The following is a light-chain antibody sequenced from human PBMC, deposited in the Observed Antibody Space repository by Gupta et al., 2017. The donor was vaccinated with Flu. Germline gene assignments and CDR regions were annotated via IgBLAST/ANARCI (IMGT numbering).Light chain of an antibody. CDR2: STS. CDR1: QSVGRY. Sequence: DIQMTQSPSSLSAHVGDTVTITCLASQSVGRYLNWYQQKPGEVPNLLLYSTSTRQRGVPSRFVGGGSGTVFTLTVSSLLPEDSATYFCQQSYSAPRTFGQGTKV. V-gene: IGKV1-39*01. CDR3: QQSYSAPRT. J-gene: IGKJ1*01.